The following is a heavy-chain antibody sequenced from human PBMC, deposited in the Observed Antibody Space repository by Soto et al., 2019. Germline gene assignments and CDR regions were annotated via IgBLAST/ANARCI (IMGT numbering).Heavy chain of an antibody. CDR2: IYYSGST. D-gene: IGHD6-13*01. V-gene: IGHV4-31*03. Sequence: QVQLQESGPGLVKPSQTLSLTCTVSGGSISSGGYYWSWIRQHPGKGLEWIGYIYYSGSTYYNRSHKSRVTISVDPSKNQFSLKLSSVTAADTAVYYCASDSGFVAAAGIDYWGQGTLVTVSS. CDR1: GGSISSGGYY. CDR3: ASDSGFVAAAGIDY. J-gene: IGHJ4*02.